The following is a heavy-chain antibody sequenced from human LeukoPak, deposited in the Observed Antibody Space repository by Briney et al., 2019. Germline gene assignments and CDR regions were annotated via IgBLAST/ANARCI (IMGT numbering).Heavy chain of an antibody. CDR1: GVSFSGYY. J-gene: IGHJ6*02. Sequence: SETLSLTCAVYGVSFSGYYWSWIRQPPGKGLEWIGEINHSGSTNYNPSLKSRVTISVDTSKNQFSLKLNSVTVADTAVYYCARELGGGIDVWGQGTTVTVSS. V-gene: IGHV4-34*09. D-gene: IGHD1-26*01. CDR2: INHSGST. CDR3: ARELGGGIDV.